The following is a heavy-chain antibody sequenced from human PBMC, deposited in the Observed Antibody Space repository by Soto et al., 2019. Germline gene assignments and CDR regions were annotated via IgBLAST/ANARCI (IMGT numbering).Heavy chain of an antibody. Sequence: EVQLVETGGALIQPGGSLRLSCAASGFTVSSDSLTWVRQAPGKGLEWISIIYSDNNTDYADSVKGRFSISRDTSKNILYLQMTSLRADDTAEYYCARHYSAMGVWGQGTTVTVSS. J-gene: IGHJ6*02. CDR2: IYSDNNT. V-gene: IGHV3-53*02. CDR3: ARHYSAMGV. CDR1: GFTVSSDS.